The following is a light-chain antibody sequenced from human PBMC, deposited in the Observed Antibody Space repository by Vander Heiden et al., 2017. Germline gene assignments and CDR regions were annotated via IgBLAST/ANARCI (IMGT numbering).Light chain of an antibody. Sequence: DIAMTQPSPSLPVTAAETSSTSCRFSQSILNSNGYNYLDWYQQKQGQSPQLLIYLGSNRASGVPDRLSGSGSGTDFTLKISRVEAEDVGVYYCMEALQVTFGPGTKVDIK. V-gene: IGKV2-28*01. CDR3: MEALQVT. J-gene: IGKJ3*01. CDR2: LGS. CDR1: QSILNSNGYNY.